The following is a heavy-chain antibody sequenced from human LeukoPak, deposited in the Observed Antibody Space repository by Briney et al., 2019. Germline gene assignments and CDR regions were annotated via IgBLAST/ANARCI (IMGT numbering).Heavy chain of an antibody. CDR1: GGSISSYS. Sequence: SETLSLTCTVSGGSISSYSWSWIRQPPGKGLEWIGYIYRSGSTYYNPSLKSRVTISVDRSKNQFSLKLSSVTAADTAVYYCARANWGSYRYPVIWGQGTLVTVSS. D-gene: IGHD3-16*02. V-gene: IGHV4-30-2*01. CDR2: IYRSGST. CDR3: ARANWGSYRYPVI. J-gene: IGHJ4*02.